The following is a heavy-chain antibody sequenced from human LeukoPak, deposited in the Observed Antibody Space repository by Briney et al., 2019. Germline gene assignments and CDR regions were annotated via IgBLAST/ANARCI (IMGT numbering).Heavy chain of an antibody. D-gene: IGHD6-13*01. J-gene: IGHJ4*02. CDR2: INHSGST. CDR3: ARRAAAVALDY. Sequence: SETLSLTCAVYGGPFSGYYWSWIRQPPGKGLEWIGEINHSGSTNYNPSLKSRVTISVDTSKNQFSLKLSSVTAADTAVYYCARRAAAVALDYWGQGTLVTVSS. V-gene: IGHV4-34*01. CDR1: GGPFSGYY.